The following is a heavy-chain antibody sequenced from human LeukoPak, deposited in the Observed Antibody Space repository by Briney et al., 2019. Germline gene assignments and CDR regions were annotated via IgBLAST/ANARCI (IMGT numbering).Heavy chain of an antibody. D-gene: IGHD3-22*01. V-gene: IGHV1-2*02. Sequence: ASVKVSCKASGYTFTRYYMHWVRQAPGQAREGMGWINPNSGGTNYAQKFQGRVTMTRDTSISTAYMELSRLISDDTAVSYCESDPTYYYDSSGYLNYWGQGTLVTVSS. CDR1: GYTFTRYY. CDR2: INPNSGGT. CDR3: ESDPTYYYDSSGYLNY. J-gene: IGHJ4*02.